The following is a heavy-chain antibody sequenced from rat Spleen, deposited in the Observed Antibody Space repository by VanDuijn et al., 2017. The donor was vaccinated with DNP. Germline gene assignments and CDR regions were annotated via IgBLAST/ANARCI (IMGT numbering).Heavy chain of an antibody. Sequence: EVQLQESGPGLVKPSQSLSLSCSVTGYSITSYYWGWIRKFPGNKMAWIGHISYSGSTTYNPSLKSRISITRDTSKNQFFLHLKSVTTEDTATYYCARWPGYNPPYAMDAWGQGTSVTVSS. CDR2: ISYSGST. D-gene: IGHD1-4*01. V-gene: IGHV3-1*01. J-gene: IGHJ4*01. CDR3: ARWPGYNPPYAMDA. CDR1: GYSITSYY.